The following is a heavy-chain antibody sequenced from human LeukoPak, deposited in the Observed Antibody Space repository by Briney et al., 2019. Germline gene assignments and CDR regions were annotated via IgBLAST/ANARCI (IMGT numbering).Heavy chain of an antibody. CDR2: INHSGST. Sequence: PSETLSLTCAVYGGSFSGYYWSWIRQPPGKGLEWIGEINHSGSTNYNPPLKSRVTISVDTSKNQFSLKLSSVTAADTAVYYCARGEQLVAVFDYWGQGTLVTVSS. CDR3: ARGEQLVAVFDY. J-gene: IGHJ4*02. CDR1: GGSFSGYY. V-gene: IGHV4-34*01. D-gene: IGHD6-6*01.